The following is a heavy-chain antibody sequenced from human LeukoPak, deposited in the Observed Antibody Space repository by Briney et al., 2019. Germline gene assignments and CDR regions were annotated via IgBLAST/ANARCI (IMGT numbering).Heavy chain of an antibody. J-gene: IGHJ4*02. CDR1: GFTFSSYS. D-gene: IGHD3-16*01. Sequence: GGSLRLSRAASGFTFSSYSMNWVRQAPGKGLEWVSSISSSSSYIYYADSVKGRFTISRDNAKNSLYLQMNSLRAEDTAVYYCARGPYDYVWGSYGYFDYWGQGTLVTVSS. V-gene: IGHV3-21*01. CDR2: ISSSSSYI. CDR3: ARGPYDYVWGSYGYFDY.